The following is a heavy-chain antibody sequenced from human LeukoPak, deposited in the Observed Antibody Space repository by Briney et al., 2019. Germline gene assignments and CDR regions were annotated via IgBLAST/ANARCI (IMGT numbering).Heavy chain of an antibody. CDR2: IYHSGST. J-gene: IGHJ3*02. Sequence: TSQTLSLTCAVSGGSISSGGYSWSWIRQPPGKGLEWIGYIYHSGSTYYNPSLKSRVTISVDTSKNQFSLKLSSVTAADTAVYYCARGWNGYSYGYLRWPDAFDIWGQGTMVTVSS. D-gene: IGHD5-18*01. V-gene: IGHV4-30-2*01. CDR1: GGSISSGGYS. CDR3: ARGWNGYSYGYLRWPDAFDI.